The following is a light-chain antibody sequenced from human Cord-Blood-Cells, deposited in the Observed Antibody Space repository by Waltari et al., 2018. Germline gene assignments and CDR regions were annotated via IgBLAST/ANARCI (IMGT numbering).Light chain of an antibody. J-gene: IGLJ2*01. CDR1: SSDAGGSNY. CDR2: EVS. CDR3: SSYAGSNNLV. V-gene: IGLV2-8*01. Sequence: QSALTQPPSASGSPGQSVTISCTGPSSDAGGSNYVPWYQQHPGKAPKLMIYEVSKRPSGVPDRFPGSKSGNTASLTVSGLQAEDEADYYCSSYAGSNNLVFGGGTKLTVL.